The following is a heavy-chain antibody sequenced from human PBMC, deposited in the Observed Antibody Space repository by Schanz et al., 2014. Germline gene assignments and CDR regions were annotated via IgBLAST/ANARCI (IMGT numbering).Heavy chain of an antibody. CDR3: AKGRFGELSAFDI. D-gene: IGHD3-10*01. CDR2: ITGASDHI. V-gene: IGHV3-23*04. CDR1: GFTFSSYW. Sequence: EVELVESGGGLVQPGGSLRLSCAASGFTFSSYWMHWVRQVPGKGLVWVSGITGASDHIDYADSVKGRFTISSDNSKSTLYLQMSSLRAEDTAVYYCAKGRFGELSAFDIWGQGTMGTVSS. J-gene: IGHJ3*02.